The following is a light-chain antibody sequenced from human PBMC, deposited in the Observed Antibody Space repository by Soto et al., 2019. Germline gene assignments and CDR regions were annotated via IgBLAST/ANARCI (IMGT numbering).Light chain of an antibody. J-gene: IGKJ4*02. CDR3: QQYYTTPLT. V-gene: IGKV4-1*01. Sequence: DIVMTQSPDYLSVSLGETATINCKSSQSVLFNSNNKNYLAWYQQKAGQSPRLLLYWASAREVGVPDRFSGSGSGTDFTLPITSLQAEDFAVYYCQQYYTTPLTFGGGTKVELK. CDR2: WAS. CDR1: QSVLFNSNNKNY.